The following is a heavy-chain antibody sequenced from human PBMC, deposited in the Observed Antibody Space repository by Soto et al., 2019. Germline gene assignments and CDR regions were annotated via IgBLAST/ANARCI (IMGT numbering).Heavy chain of an antibody. J-gene: IGHJ6*04. CDR3: ARLQIPAPLDV. V-gene: IGHV4-39*01. D-gene: IGHD2-2*01. CDR1: GGSISSSSYY. CDR2: IYYSGST. Sequence: SETLSLTCTVSGGSISSSSYYWGWIRQPPGKGLEWIGSIYYSGSTYYNPSLKSRVTISVDTSKNQFSLKLSSVTAADTAVYYCARLQIPAPLDVWGKGTTVTVSS.